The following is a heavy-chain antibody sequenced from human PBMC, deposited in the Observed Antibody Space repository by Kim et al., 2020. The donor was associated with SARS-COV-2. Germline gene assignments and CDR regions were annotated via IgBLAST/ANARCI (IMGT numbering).Heavy chain of an antibody. Sequence: SETLSLTCTVSGGSVSSGSYYWSWIRQPPGKGLEWIGYIYYSGSTNYNPSLKSRVTISVDTSKNQFSLKLSSVTAADTAVYYCARADHDSRGYYSLAGVAFDIWGQGTMGTVSS. CDR2: IYYSGST. D-gene: IGHD3-22*01. CDR1: GGSVSSGSYY. CDR3: ARADHDSRGYYSLAGVAFDI. J-gene: IGHJ3*02. V-gene: IGHV4-61*01.